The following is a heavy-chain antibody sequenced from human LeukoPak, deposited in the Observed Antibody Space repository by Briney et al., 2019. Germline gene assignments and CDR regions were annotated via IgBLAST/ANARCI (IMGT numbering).Heavy chain of an antibody. CDR1: GFTFSSYG. CDR3: AKASGDAKGSLGY. Sequence: GGSLRLSCAASGFTFSSYGMHWVRQAPGKGLEWVAVIWYGGSNKYYADSVKGRFTISRDNSKNTLYLQMNSLRAEDTAVYYCAKASGDAKGSLGYWGQGTLVTVSS. D-gene: IGHD2-8*01. V-gene: IGHV3-30*02. CDR2: IWYGGSNK. J-gene: IGHJ4*02.